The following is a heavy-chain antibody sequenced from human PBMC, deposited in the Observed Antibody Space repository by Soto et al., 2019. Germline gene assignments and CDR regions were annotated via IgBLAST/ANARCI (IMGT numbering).Heavy chain of an antibody. CDR1: GFTFRTYW. Sequence: EVQLVESGGGLVQPGGSLRLSCGASGFTFRTYWLSWVRQVPGRGLGWVADINQDGSEKNYVDSVKGRFTISRDNAKNSLYLQMSGLRAQDTALNTGAGDESTGWYSYDYHGMDVWGQGTRVTVSS. CDR3: AGDESTGWYSYDYHGMDV. J-gene: IGHJ6*02. CDR2: INQDGSEK. V-gene: IGHV3-7*05. D-gene: IGHD5-18*01.